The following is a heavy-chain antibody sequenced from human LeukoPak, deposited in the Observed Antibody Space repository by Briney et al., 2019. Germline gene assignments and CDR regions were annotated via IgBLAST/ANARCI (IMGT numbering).Heavy chain of an antibody. V-gene: IGHV4-30-4*01. CDR1: GGSINSDNYY. CDR2: IYYSGST. CDR3: ARDSHWGVPFDY. J-gene: IGHJ4*02. D-gene: IGHD7-27*01. Sequence: SQTLSLTCTVSGGSINSDNYYWSWIRQPPGKGLEWIGYIYYSGSTFYNPSLQSRLTISLDTSKNQFSLNLNSVTAADTAVYYCARDSHWGVPFDYWGQGTLVTVSS.